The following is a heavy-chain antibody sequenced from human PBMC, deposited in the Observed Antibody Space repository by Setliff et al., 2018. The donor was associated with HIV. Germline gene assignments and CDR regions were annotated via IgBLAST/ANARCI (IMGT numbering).Heavy chain of an antibody. D-gene: IGHD2-8*01. CDR3: ARPTTGVGGGAAFDI. V-gene: IGHV4-39*02. J-gene: IGHJ3*02. Sequence: KPSETLSLTCTVSGGSISSSSYYWGWIHQPPGKGLEWIGSIHYSGSTYYNPSLRRRVTISVDTPKNPFSLKLNSVTAADTAVYFCARPTTGVGGGAAFDIWGQGTMVTVSS. CDR2: IHYSGST. CDR1: GGSISSSSYY.